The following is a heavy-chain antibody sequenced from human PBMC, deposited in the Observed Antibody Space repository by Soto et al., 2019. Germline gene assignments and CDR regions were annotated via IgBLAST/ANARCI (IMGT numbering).Heavy chain of an antibody. Sequence: SETLSLTCTVSGGSISSSSYYWGWIRQPPGKGLEWIGSIYYSGSTYYNPSLKSRVTISVDTSKNQFSLKLSSVTAADTAVYYCARQSRIWDYDFLSGKNPPGTYYMDVRGKRTTVTVSS. D-gene: IGHD3-3*01. CDR2: IYYSGST. J-gene: IGHJ6*03. V-gene: IGHV4-39*01. CDR1: GGSISSSSYY. CDR3: ARQSRIWDYDFLSGKNPPGTYYMDV.